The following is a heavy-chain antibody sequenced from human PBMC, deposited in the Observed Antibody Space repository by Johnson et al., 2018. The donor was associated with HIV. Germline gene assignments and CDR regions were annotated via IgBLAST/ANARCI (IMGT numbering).Heavy chain of an antibody. Sequence: QMLLVESGGGVVQPGRSLRLSCAASGFTFSSYGMHWVRQAPGKGLEWVAVISYDGSNKYYADSVKGRFTISRDNSKNTLYLQMNSLRAEDTAVYYCARELGSGWGETADAFDIWGQGTMVTVS. CDR1: GFTFSSYG. J-gene: IGHJ3*02. CDR3: ARELGSGWGETADAFDI. CDR2: ISYDGSNK. V-gene: IGHV3-30*19. D-gene: IGHD6-19*01.